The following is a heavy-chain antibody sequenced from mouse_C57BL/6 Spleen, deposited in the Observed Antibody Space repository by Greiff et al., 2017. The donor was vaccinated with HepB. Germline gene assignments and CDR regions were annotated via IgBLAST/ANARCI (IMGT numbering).Heavy chain of an antibody. Sequence: VQGVESGAELVRPGASVTLSCKASGYTFTDYEMHWVKQTPVHGLEWIGAIDPETGGTAYNQKFKGKAILTADKSSSTAYMELRSLTSEDSAVYYCTRRDDYDGDFDYWGQGTTLTVSS. CDR1: GYTFTDYE. CDR2: IDPETGGT. CDR3: TRRDDYDGDFDY. J-gene: IGHJ2*01. V-gene: IGHV1-15*01. D-gene: IGHD2-4*01.